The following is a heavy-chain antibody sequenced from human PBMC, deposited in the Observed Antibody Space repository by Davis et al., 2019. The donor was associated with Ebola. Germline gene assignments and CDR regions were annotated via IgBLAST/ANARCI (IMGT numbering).Heavy chain of an antibody. CDR1: GFTFSSYA. Sequence: GESLKISCAASGFTFSSYAMSWVRQAPGKGLEWVSSISSSSSYIYYADSVKGRFTISRDNAKNSLYLQMNSLRAEDTAVYYCARARTGEYDYVWGSYRSYDAFDIWGQGTMVTVSS. D-gene: IGHD3-16*02. J-gene: IGHJ3*02. CDR3: ARARTGEYDYVWGSYRSYDAFDI. V-gene: IGHV3-21*01. CDR2: ISSSSSYI.